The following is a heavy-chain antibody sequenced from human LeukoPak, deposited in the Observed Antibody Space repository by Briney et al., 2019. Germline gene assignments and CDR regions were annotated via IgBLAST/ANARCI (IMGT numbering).Heavy chain of an antibody. D-gene: IGHD1-1*01. J-gene: IGHJ4*02. Sequence: SETLSLTCAVSDGSISSNNWWGWVRQPPGKGLEWIGEIYHSGSPNYNPSLKSRVTISVDKSRNHFSLNLSSVTAADTAVYYCARVNINNWHSCDYWGQGTLVTVSS. CDR1: DGSISSNNW. CDR3: ARVNINNWHSCDY. V-gene: IGHV4-4*02. CDR2: IYHSGSP.